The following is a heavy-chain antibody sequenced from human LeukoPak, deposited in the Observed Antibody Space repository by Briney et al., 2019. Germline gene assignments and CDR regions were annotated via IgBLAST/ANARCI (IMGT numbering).Heavy chain of an antibody. Sequence: GASVKVSCKASGYTFTGYYMHWVRQAPGQGPEWMGWINPNSGGTNYAQKFQGWVTMTRDTSISTAYMELSRLRSDDTAVYYCARELVVPAAFYYYYGMDVWGQGTTVTVSS. D-gene: IGHD2-2*01. V-gene: IGHV1-2*04. CDR1: GYTFTGYY. J-gene: IGHJ6*02. CDR3: ARELVVPAAFYYYYGMDV. CDR2: INPNSGGT.